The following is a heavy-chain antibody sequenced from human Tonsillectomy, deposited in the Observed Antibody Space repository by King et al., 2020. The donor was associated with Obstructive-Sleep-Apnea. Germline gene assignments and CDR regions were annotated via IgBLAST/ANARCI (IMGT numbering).Heavy chain of an antibody. CDR3: AREGGGGVDY. J-gene: IGHJ4*02. CDR1: GGSITSHH. Sequence: VQLQESGPGLVKPSETLSLTCTVSGGSITSHHWSWIRQPPGKGLEWIGYIHYSWGADSSHSLKSRVSMSADTSKNHLALKLTSVTVADTAVYYCAREGGGGVDYWGQGILVTVSS. V-gene: IGHV4-59*11. D-gene: IGHD3-16*01. CDR2: IHYSWGA.